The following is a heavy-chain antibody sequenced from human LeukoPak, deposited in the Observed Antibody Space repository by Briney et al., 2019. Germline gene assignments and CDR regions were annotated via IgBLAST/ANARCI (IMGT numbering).Heavy chain of an antibody. V-gene: IGHV4-39*01. J-gene: IGHJ4*02. CDR2: IYYAGDT. CDR3: ATWDSGRYSQIDN. Sequence: SGTLSLTXTVSGGPLSSSSYWGRVRQSPEKGLECIGTIYYAGDTYYNPSLERRLTISVDTSKNHCALKLRSVTAADTAVYYCATWDSGRYSQIDNWGQGTLVTVSS. D-gene: IGHD1-26*01. CDR1: GGPLSSSSY.